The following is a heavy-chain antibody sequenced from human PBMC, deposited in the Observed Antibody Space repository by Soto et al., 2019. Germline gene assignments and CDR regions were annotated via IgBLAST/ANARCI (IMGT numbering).Heavy chain of an antibody. J-gene: IGHJ6*02. CDR3: ASDGAAAGFYYYGMDV. Sequence: GWSLRLSCAASGFTFSSYAMHWVRQAPGKGLEWVAVISYDGSNTYYADSVKGRFTISRDNSKNTLYLQMNSLRAEDTAVYYCASDGAAAGFYYYGMDVWGQGTTVTVSS. V-gene: IGHV3-30*03. CDR2: ISYDGSNT. D-gene: IGHD6-13*01. CDR1: GFTFSSYA.